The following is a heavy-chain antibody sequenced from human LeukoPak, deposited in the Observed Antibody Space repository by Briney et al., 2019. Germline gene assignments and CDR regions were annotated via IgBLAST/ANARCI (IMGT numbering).Heavy chain of an antibody. CDR3: ARDPLGVLSYFDY. CDR2: IWYDGSNR. Sequence: HPGGSLRLSCAASGFTFSSYGVHWVRQAPGKGLEWVAVIWYDGSNRYYADSLKGRFTISRDNSKNTLYLQMNSLTADDTAVYYCARDPLGVLSYFDYWGQGTLVTVSS. V-gene: IGHV3-33*08. CDR1: GFTFSSYG. D-gene: IGHD3-16*01. J-gene: IGHJ4*02.